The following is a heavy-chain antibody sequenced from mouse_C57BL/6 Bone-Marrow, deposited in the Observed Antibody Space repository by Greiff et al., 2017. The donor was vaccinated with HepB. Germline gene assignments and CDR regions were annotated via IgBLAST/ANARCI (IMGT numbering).Heavy chain of an antibody. CDR2: INPYNGDT. D-gene: IGHD1-1*01. Sequence: VQLQQSGPELVKPGDSVKISCKASGYSFTGYFMNWVMQSHGKSLEWIGRINPYNGDTFYNQKFKGKATLTVDKSSSTAHMELRSLTSEDSAVYYCARALYYGSPFAYRGQGTLVTVSA. CDR1: GYSFTGYF. J-gene: IGHJ3*01. V-gene: IGHV1-20*01. CDR3: ARALYYGSPFAY.